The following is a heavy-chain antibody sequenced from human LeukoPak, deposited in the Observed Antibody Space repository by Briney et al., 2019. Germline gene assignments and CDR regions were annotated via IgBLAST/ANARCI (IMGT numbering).Heavy chain of an antibody. Sequence: SETLFLTCTIYGGSFSWYYWSWIRQPPGKGLEWIGEIHPSGSTNFNPSLKSRVSISVDTSKNQFSLILTSVTAADTGVYYCSRGRDQSKTGDSWGQGTVVTVSS. CDR2: IHPSGST. CDR1: GGSFSWYY. V-gene: IGHV4-34*01. D-gene: IGHD2-2*01. CDR3: SRGRDQSKTGDS. J-gene: IGHJ4*02.